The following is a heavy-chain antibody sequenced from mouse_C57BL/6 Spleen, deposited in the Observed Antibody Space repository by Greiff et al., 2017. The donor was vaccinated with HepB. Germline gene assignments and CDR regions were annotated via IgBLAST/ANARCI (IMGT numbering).Heavy chain of an antibody. J-gene: IGHJ3*01. Sequence: EVQLQQSGPELVKPGASVKISCKASGYTFTDYYMNWVKQSHGKSLEWIGDINPNNGGTSYNQKFKGKATLTVDKSSSTAYMELRSLTSEDSAVYYCARGVYSNWFAYWGQGTLVTVSA. CDR1: GYTFTDYY. CDR2: INPNNGGT. D-gene: IGHD2-5*01. V-gene: IGHV1-26*01. CDR3: ARGVYSNWFAY.